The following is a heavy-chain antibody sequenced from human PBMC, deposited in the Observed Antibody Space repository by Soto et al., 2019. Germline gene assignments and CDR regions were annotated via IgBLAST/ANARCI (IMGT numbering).Heavy chain of an antibody. D-gene: IGHD3-10*01. Sequence: SVKVSCKASGGTFSSYAISWVRQAPGQGLEWMGGIIPIFGTANYAQKFQGRVTITADESTSTAYMELSSLRSEDTAVYYCARAMDYYGSGSAHVEYYYYYGMDVWGQGTTVTVSS. V-gene: IGHV1-69*13. CDR2: IIPIFGTA. CDR1: GGTFSSYA. J-gene: IGHJ6*02. CDR3: ARAMDYYGSGSAHVEYYYYYGMDV.